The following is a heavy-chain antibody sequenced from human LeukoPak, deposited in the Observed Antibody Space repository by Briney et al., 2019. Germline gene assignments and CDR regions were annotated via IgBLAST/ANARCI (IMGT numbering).Heavy chain of an antibody. J-gene: IGHJ4*02. D-gene: IGHD6-6*01. CDR1: GGTFSSYT. V-gene: IGHV1-69*04. Sequence: SVKVSCKASGGTFSSYTISSVRQAPGQGLEWMGRIIPILGIANYAQKFQGRVTITADKSTSTAYMELSSLRSEDTAVYYCARDPPYSSSPRVFDYWGQGTLVTVSS. CDR3: ARDPPYSSSPRVFDY. CDR2: IIPILGIA.